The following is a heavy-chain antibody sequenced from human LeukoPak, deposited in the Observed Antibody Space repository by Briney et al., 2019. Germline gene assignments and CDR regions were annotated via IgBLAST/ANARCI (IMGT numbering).Heavy chain of an antibody. CDR1: GFTFCDFW. J-gene: IGHJ4*02. CDR3: GGVRGGS. CDR2: ITEHGTT. D-gene: IGHD2-15*01. V-gene: IGHV3-74*01. Sequence: GGSLRLSCAASGFTFCDFWTYWVRQAPGKGRVWISNITEHGTTPHAASVKGRFTISRDNAKNILYLQMNSLRAEDTAVYYCGGVRGGSWGEGTLVSVSS.